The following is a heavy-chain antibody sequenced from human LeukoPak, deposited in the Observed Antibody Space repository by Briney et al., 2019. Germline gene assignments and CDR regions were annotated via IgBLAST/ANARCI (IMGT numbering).Heavy chain of an antibody. CDR1: GYTFTNYH. CDR3: ARYGHSPFFDY. Sequence: ASVKVSCKASGYTFTNYHMNWVRQAPGQGLEWMGIINPSGGSTTNAQKFQGRVIMTRDTSTSTVYMELSSLRSEDTAVYFCARYGHSPFFDYWGQGTLVIVSS. D-gene: IGHD4-17*01. V-gene: IGHV1-46*01. J-gene: IGHJ4*02. CDR2: INPSGGST.